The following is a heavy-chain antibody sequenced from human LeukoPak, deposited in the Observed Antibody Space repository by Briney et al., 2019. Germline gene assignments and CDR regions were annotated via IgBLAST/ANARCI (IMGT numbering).Heavy chain of an antibody. CDR1: GFTVSSNY. D-gene: IGHD6-19*01. J-gene: IGHJ4*02. Sequence: PGGSLRLSCAASGFTVSSNYMSWVRQAPGKGLEWVSIIYSGGSTYYADSVKGRFTISRHNSKNTLYLRMNSLRAEDTAMYYCARETLAGYDYWGQGTLVTVSS. CDR2: IYSGGST. CDR3: ARETLAGYDY. V-gene: IGHV3-53*01.